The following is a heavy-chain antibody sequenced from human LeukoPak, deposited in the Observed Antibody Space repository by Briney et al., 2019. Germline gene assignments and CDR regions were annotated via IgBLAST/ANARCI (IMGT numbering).Heavy chain of an antibody. V-gene: IGHV3-30*02. CDR1: GFTFSSYG. Sequence: GGSLRLSCAASGFTFSSYGMHWVRQAPGKGLEWVAVIWYDGSNKYYADSVKGRFTISRDNSKNTLYLQMNSLRAEDTAVYYCAKDVLWFGEDSGHYFDYWGQGTLVTVSS. D-gene: IGHD3-10*01. J-gene: IGHJ4*02. CDR2: IWYDGSNK. CDR3: AKDVLWFGEDSGHYFDY.